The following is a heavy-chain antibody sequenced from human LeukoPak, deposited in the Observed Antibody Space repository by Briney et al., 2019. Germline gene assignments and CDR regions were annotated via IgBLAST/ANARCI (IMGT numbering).Heavy chain of an antibody. CDR1: GFTFDDYA. CDR2: ISWNSGSI. D-gene: IGHD3-22*01. V-gene: IGHV3-9*01. J-gene: IGHJ4*02. CDR3: AKTDSSDYSYYFDY. Sequence: GGSLRLSCVASGFTFDDYAMHWVRQAPGKGLEWVSGISWNSGSIGYADSVKGRFTISRDNAKNSLYLQMNSLRAEDTAFYYCAKTDSSDYSYYFDYWGQGTLVTVSS.